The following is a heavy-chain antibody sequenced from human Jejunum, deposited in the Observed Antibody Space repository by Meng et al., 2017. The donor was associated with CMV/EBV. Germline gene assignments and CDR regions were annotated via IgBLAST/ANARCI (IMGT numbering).Heavy chain of an antibody. CDR3: AKDRYDSGVVTLNWFDP. V-gene: IGHV3-64*04. CDR1: FTVTSDV. Sequence: FTVTSDVMHWVRQAPGKGLEYVAVISAEGEKTYYADSVNGRFSISRDNSKNKLYLLMNSLRDEDTAVYHCAKDRYDSGVVTLNWFDPWGQGTLVTVSS. CDR2: ISAEGEKT. D-gene: IGHD3-3*01. J-gene: IGHJ5*02.